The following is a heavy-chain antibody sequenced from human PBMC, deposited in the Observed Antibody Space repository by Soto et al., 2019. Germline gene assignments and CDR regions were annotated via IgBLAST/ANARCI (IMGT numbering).Heavy chain of an antibody. D-gene: IGHD6-19*01. Sequence: EVQLLESGGGLVQPGGSLRLSCAASGFTFSSYAMTWVRQAPGKGLEWVSAISASGASTYYADSVKGRFTISRDNSKNTLYLQMNSLRAEDTAVYYCAKGGRGWPFDYWGQGTLVTVSS. J-gene: IGHJ4*02. CDR1: GFTFSSYA. CDR2: ISASGAST. CDR3: AKGGRGWPFDY. V-gene: IGHV3-23*01.